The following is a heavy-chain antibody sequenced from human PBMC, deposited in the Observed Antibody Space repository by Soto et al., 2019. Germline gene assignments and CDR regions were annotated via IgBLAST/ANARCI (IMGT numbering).Heavy chain of an antibody. J-gene: IGHJ4*02. Sequence: QVNLRESGPPLVKPTQTLTLTCAFSGFSLTTDGEAVGWIRQPPGKALEWVAVIYWDDDKRYSPVLKSRLTMIKNTSNNLVVLIMTNMDPVDSATYYCAHRMGKYRSWNGGYFDYWVQGILVTVSS. CDR1: GFSLTTDGEA. V-gene: IGHV2-5*02. D-gene: IGHD3-3*01. CDR2: IYWDDDK. CDR3: AHRMGKYRSWNGGYFDY.